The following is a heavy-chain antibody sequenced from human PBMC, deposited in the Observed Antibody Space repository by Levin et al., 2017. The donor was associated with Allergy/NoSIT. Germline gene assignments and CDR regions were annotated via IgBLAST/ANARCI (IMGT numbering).Heavy chain of an antibody. J-gene: IGHJ4*02. D-gene: IGHD3-3*01. CDR3: ARGITIFGVVEYYFDY. CDR2: IKQDGSEK. CDR1: GFTFSSYW. Sequence: GGSLRLSCAASGFTFSSYWMSWVRQAPGKGLEWVANIKQDGSEKYYVDSVKGRFTISRDNAKNSLYLQMNSLRAEDTAVYYCARGITIFGVVEYYFDYWGQGTLVTVSS. V-gene: IGHV3-7*04.